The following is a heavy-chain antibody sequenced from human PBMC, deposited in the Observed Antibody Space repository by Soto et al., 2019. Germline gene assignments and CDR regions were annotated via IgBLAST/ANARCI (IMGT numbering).Heavy chain of an antibody. D-gene: IGHD2-2*01. Sequence: QEQLVESGGGVVLPGRSLRLSCVASGFTFNTFGMHWVRQAPGKGLEWVAVISYDGSDKYYSDSVRGRFTISRDNSMNTLYLQMNSLRTEDTAVYYCAKSPNFYCSSYHCYKYYFDYWGQGTLVTVSS. V-gene: IGHV3-30*18. CDR1: GFTFNTFG. CDR2: ISYDGSDK. CDR3: AKSPNFYCSSYHCYKYYFDY. J-gene: IGHJ4*02.